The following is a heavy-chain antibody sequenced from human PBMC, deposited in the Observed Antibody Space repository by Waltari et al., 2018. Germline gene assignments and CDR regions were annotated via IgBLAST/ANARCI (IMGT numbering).Heavy chain of an antibody. CDR2: ISGSGGST. CDR3: AKDGIGARLGLSGAFDI. D-gene: IGHD3-10*01. J-gene: IGHJ3*02. CDR1: GFTFSSYA. V-gene: IGHV3-23*04. Sequence: EVQLVETGGGLVQPGGSLRLSCAASGFTFSSYAMSWVRQAPGKGLEWVSAISGSGGSTYYADSVKGRFTISRDNSKNTLYLQMNSLRAEDTAVYYCAKDGIGARLGLSGAFDIWGQGTMVTVSS.